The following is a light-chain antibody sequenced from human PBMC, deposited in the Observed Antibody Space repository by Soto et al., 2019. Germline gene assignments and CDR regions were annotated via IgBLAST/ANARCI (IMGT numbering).Light chain of an antibody. CDR1: SGHSNYA. CDR2: LNSDGSH. J-gene: IGLJ2*01. CDR3: QTWGTGIP. V-gene: IGLV4-69*01. Sequence: QPVLTQSPSASASLGASVKLTCTLDSGHSNYAIAWHQQQPGKGPRYLMKLNSDGSHNKGDGIPDRFSGSSSGAERYLIISSLQSEDEADYYCQTWGTGIPFGGGTQLTVL.